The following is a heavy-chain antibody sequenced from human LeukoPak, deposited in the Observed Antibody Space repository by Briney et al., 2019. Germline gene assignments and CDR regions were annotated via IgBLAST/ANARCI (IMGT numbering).Heavy chain of an antibody. CDR2: IYYSGST. V-gene: IGHV4-39*01. J-gene: IGHJ4*02. CDR1: GGSISSSSYY. Sequence: SETLSLTCTVSGGSISSSSYYRGWIRQPPGKGLEWIGSIYYSGSTYYNPSLKSRVTISVDTSNNQFSLKLSSVTAADTALYYCARQVLLAFDYWGQGALVTVSS. CDR3: ARQVLLAFDY. D-gene: IGHD3-10*01.